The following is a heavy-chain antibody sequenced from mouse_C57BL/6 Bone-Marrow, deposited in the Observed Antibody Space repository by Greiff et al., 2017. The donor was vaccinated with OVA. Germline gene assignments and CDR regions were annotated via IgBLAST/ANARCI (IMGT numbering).Heavy chain of an antibody. CDR3: TSTVVAKGFAY. D-gene: IGHD1-1*01. J-gene: IGHJ3*01. Sequence: EVKLVESGGGLVQPGGSMKLSCVASGFTFSNYWMNWVRQSPEKGLEWVAQIRLKSDNYATHSAESVKGRFTISRDDSNSSVYLQMNNLRAEDTGIYYCTSTVVAKGFAYWGQGTLVTVSA. CDR2: IRLKSDNYAT. CDR1: GFTFSNYW. V-gene: IGHV6-3*01.